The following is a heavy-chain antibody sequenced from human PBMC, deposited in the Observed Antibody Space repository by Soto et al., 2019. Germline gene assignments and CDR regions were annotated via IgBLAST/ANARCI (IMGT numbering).Heavy chain of an antibody. Sequence: SETLSLTCAVYGGSFSGYQWTWIRQPPGKGLEWIGEINHSGSTNYNPSLRSRVTISADTSKNQFSLKLSSVTAADTAVYYCARGTGTTPYFDFWGQGTLVTVSS. CDR1: GGSFSGYQ. V-gene: IGHV4-34*01. CDR2: INHSGST. CDR3: ARGTGTTPYFDF. D-gene: IGHD1-1*01. J-gene: IGHJ4*02.